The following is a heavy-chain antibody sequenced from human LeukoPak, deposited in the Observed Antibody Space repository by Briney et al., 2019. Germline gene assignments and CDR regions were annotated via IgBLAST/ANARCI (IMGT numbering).Heavy chain of an antibody. J-gene: IGHJ6*04. D-gene: IGHD3-10*01. CDR3: ARGAYYYGSGSYSYYYYGMDV. CDR2: IKQDGSEK. Sequence: GGSLRLSCAASGFTFSSYWMSWVRQAPGKGLEWVANIKQDGSEKYYVDSVKGRFTISRDNAKNSLYLQMNSLRAEDTAVYYCARGAYYYGSGSYSYYYYGMDVWGKGTTVTVSS. V-gene: IGHV3-7*01. CDR1: GFTFSSYW.